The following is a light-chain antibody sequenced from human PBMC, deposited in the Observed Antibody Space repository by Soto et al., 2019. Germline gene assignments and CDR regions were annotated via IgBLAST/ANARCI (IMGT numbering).Light chain of an antibody. Sequence: IVMTQTPLSSAVTLGQPASISCRSSQSLEDSDGNSYLSWLHQRPGQPPRLLIYKISNRLSGVPDRFSGSGAGTVFTLRISRVEDDHVGLYYCMQATQFPWTFGPGTKVDIK. CDR1: QSLEDSDGNSY. CDR3: MQATQFPWT. J-gene: IGKJ1*01. CDR2: KIS. V-gene: IGKV2-24*01.